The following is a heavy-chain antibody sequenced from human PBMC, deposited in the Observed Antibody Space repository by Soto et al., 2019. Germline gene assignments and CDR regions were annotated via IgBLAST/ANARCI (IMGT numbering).Heavy chain of an antibody. D-gene: IGHD6-6*01. Sequence: LRLSCAASGFTFDDYAMHWVRQAPGKGLEWVSGISWNSGSIGYADSVKGRFTISRDNAKNSLYLQMNSLRAEDTALYYCAKDIQSSSSYYYGMDVWGQGTTVTVSS. J-gene: IGHJ6*02. CDR2: ISWNSGSI. V-gene: IGHV3-9*01. CDR3: AKDIQSSSSYYYGMDV. CDR1: GFTFDDYA.